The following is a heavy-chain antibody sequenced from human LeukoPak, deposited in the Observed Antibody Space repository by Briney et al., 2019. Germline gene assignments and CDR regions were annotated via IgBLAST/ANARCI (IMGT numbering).Heavy chain of an antibody. D-gene: IGHD6-19*01. CDR1: GGSISSYY. CDR2: IYTSGST. Sequence: SETLSLTCTVSGGSISSYYWSWIRQPAGKGLEWIGRIYTSGSTNYNPSLKSRVTMSVDTSKNQFSLKLSSVTAADTAVYYCARARRYSSGWYQRGYYFDYWGQRTLVTVSS. V-gene: IGHV4-4*07. J-gene: IGHJ4*02. CDR3: ARARRYSSGWYQRGYYFDY.